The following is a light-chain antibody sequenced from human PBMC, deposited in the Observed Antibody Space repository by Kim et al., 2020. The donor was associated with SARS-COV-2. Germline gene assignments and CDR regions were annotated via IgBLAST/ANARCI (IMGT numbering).Light chain of an antibody. CDR2: AAS. CDR3: QQYYYSPLT. V-gene: IGKV1-39*01. J-gene: IGKJ4*01. Sequence: DTQMTQSPSSLSASLGDRVTITCRASQRISNFLSWDQQKSGRSPKLLIYAASSLQSGVPSRFSGSGSGTDFTLTISSLQPEDFANYYCQQYYYSPLTFGGGTKVDIK. CDR1: QRISNF.